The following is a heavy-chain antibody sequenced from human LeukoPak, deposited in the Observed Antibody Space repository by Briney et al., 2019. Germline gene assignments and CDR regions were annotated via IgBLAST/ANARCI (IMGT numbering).Heavy chain of an antibody. J-gene: IGHJ5*02. Sequence: ASVKVSCKASGYTFTSYYMHWVRRAPGQGLEWMGIINPSGGSTSYAQKFQGRVTMTRDTSTSTVYMELSSLRSEDTAVYYCARDQPRRITIFGVYWFDPWGQGTLVTVSS. V-gene: IGHV1-46*01. CDR3: ARDQPRRITIFGVYWFDP. D-gene: IGHD3-3*01. CDR2: INPSGGST. CDR1: GYTFTSYY.